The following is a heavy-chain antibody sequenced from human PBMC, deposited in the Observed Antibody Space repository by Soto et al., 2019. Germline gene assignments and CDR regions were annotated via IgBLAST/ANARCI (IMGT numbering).Heavy chain of an antibody. Sequence: QVQLVQSGAEVKKPESSVKVSCKAPGGTFSTYAISWVRQAPGQGLEWMGGIIPMFGTANYAQRFQDRVTITADEYTNTVYMELSSLRSEDTAVYFCASGIQLWLRRINNGYSGWGQGNLVTVSS. J-gene: IGHJ4*02. CDR3: ASGIQLWLRRINNGYSG. D-gene: IGHD5-18*01. V-gene: IGHV1-69*12. CDR1: GGTFSTYA. CDR2: IIPMFGTA.